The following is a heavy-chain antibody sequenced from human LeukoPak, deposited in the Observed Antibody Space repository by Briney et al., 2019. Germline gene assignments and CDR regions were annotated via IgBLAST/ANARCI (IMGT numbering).Heavy chain of an antibody. CDR3: ATVRYYDSSGLFDY. CDR2: ISAYNGNT. D-gene: IGHD3-22*01. CDR1: GYTFTSYG. J-gene: IGHJ4*02. Sequence: GASVKVSCKASGYTFTSYGISWVRQAPGQGLEWMGWISAYNGNTNYAQKLQGRVTMTTDTSTSTAYMELRSLRSDDTAVYYCATVRYYDSSGLFDYWGQGILVTVSS. V-gene: IGHV1-18*01.